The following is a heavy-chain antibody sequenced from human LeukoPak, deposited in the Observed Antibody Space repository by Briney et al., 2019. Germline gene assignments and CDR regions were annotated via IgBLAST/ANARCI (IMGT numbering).Heavy chain of an antibody. CDR3: ARDQDYYVSSGYYVHYFAY. D-gene: IGHD3-22*01. V-gene: IGHV4-59*01. CDR2: IYYSGST. Sequence: SETLSLTCTASGCSLSSYYWRWLRQPPGKGLEWIGYIYYSGSTNYNPSLMSRVSISVDTSKSQFSLKLSYVTAAHTAEYYCARDQDYYVSSGYYVHYFAYWGRGTMVTVSS. J-gene: IGHJ4*02. CDR1: GCSLSSYY.